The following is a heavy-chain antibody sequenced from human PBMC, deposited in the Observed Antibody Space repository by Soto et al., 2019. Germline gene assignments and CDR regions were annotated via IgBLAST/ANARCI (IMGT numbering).Heavy chain of an antibody. CDR1: GGTFSSYA. CDR3: ARDSISNLAAYYYGMDV. D-gene: IGHD3-9*01. CDR2: IIPIFGTA. Sequence: QVQLVQSGAEVKKPGSSVKVSCKASGGTFSSYAISWVRQAPGQGLEWMGGIIPIFGTANYAQKFQGRVTITADKSTSTAYMELSSLRSEDTAVYSCARDSISNLAAYYYGMDVWGQGTTVTVSS. J-gene: IGHJ6*02. V-gene: IGHV1-69*06.